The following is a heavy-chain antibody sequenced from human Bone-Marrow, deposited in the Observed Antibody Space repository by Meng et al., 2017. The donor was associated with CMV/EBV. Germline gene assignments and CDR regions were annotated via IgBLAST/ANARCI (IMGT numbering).Heavy chain of an antibody. V-gene: IGHV3-7*03. CDR2: IKQDGSEK. CDR1: GFTFSSYW. CDR3: ARTAYCSGGSCYSAGGYY. D-gene: IGHD2-15*01. Sequence: GGSLRLSCAASGFTFSSYWMSWVRQAPGKGLEWVANIKQDGSEKYYVDSVKGRFTISRDNAKNSLYLQMNSLGAEDTAVYYCARTAYCSGGSCYSAGGYYWGQGTLVTVSS. J-gene: IGHJ4*02.